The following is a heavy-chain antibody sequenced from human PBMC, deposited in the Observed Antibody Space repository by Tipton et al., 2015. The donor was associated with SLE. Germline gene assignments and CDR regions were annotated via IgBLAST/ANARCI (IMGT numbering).Heavy chain of an antibody. D-gene: IGHD1-26*01. CDR1: GDSISDNY. Sequence: PGLVKPSETLSLTCSVSGDSISDNYWSWIRQPPGKGLEWIGCFYDSGSSAYNPSLRSRVTISVDTSKNHLSLELSSVTAADTAVYYCARERSNDALDIWGQGTMVTVSS. CDR2: FYDSGSS. CDR3: ARERSNDALDI. V-gene: IGHV4-59*01. J-gene: IGHJ3*02.